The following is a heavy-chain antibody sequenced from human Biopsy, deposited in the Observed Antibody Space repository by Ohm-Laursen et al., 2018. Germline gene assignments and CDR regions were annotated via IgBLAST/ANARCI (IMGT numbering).Heavy chain of an antibody. D-gene: IGHD6-6*01. CDR3: ARGEAARVNDNYRYRLDH. V-gene: IGHV1-69*13. CDR1: GGNLRSYG. Sequence: SVKVSRKASGGNLRSYGISWVRQAPGQGLEWMGGIMPAFGVVNYGQNFEGRVTIDADDSTTTVDLSSLTSEDTAVYYCARGEAARVNDNYRYRLDHWGQGTTVVVSS. CDR2: IMPAFGVV. J-gene: IGHJ6*02.